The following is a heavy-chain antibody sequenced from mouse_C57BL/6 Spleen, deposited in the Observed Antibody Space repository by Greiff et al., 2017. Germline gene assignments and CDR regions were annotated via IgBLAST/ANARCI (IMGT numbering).Heavy chain of an antibody. CDR1: GYTFTDYE. CDR2: IDPETGGT. CDR3: TRPGTRFAY. V-gene: IGHV1-15*01. D-gene: IGHD4-1*01. J-gene: IGHJ3*01. Sequence: QVQLQQSGAELVRPGASVTLSCKASGYTFTDYEMHWVKQTPVHGLEWIGAIDPETGGTAYNQKFKGKAILTADKSSSTAYMELRSLPSEDSAVYYCTRPGTRFAYWGQGTLGTVSA.